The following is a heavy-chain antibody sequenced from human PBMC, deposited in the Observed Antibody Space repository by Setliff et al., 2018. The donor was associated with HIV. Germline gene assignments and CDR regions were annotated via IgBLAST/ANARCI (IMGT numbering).Heavy chain of an antibody. V-gene: IGHV1-3*01. Sequence: ASVKVSCKASGGTFKNLGISWVRQAPGQRLEWMGWINAGNGDTKYSQKFQGRVTFSRDTSASTAYMELSSLRSEDTAVYYCANSVTDASYWYFIHWGRGSPVTVSS. D-gene: IGHD4-17*01. CDR1: GGTFKNLG. CDR2: INAGNGDT. CDR3: ANSVTDASYWYFIH. J-gene: IGHJ2*01.